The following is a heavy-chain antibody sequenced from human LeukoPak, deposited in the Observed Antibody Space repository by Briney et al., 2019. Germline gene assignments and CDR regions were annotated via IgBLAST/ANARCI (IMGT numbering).Heavy chain of an antibody. CDR1: GGSISSYY. Sequence: SETLSLTCTVSGGSISSYYWSWIRQPPGKGLEWIVYIYYSGSTNYNPSLKSRVTISVDTSKNQFSLKLSSVTAADTAVYYCARYRRDGFWSGYCDYWGQGTLVTVSS. D-gene: IGHD3-3*01. CDR3: ARYRRDGFWSGYCDY. V-gene: IGHV4-59*01. J-gene: IGHJ4*02. CDR2: IYYSGST.